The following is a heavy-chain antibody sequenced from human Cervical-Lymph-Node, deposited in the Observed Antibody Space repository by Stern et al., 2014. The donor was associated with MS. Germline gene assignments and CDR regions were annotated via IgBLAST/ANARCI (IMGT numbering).Heavy chain of an antibody. J-gene: IGHJ6*02. CDR3: ARDGRHRDNYGLDV. V-gene: IGHV1-69*01. Sequence: QMQLVQSGAEVKKPGSSVKVSCQASGGTFNVYAINWLRQAPGQGLEWMGGILPVFGTENYAQTFQVIFTITADESTRTSSMQFISLRSNDTAVYYCARDGRHRDNYGLDVWGQGTTVIVSS. D-gene: IGHD2-15*01. CDR1: GGTFNVYA. CDR2: ILPVFGTE.